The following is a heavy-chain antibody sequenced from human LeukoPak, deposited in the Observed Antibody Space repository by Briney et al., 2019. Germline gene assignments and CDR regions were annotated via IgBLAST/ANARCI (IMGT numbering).Heavy chain of an antibody. Sequence: SETLSLTCTVSGGSISGSSYYWGWIRQPPGKGLEWVGYIYYSGSTNYNPSLKSRVTISVDTSKNQFSLKLSSVTAADTAVYYCAREILGYYDNYFDYWGQGTLVTVSS. CDR3: AREILGYYDNYFDY. D-gene: IGHD3-22*01. CDR2: IYYSGST. CDR1: GGSISGSSYY. J-gene: IGHJ4*02. V-gene: IGHV4-61*01.